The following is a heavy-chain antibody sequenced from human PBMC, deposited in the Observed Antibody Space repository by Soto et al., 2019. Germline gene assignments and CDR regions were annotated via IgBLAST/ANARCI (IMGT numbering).Heavy chain of an antibody. CDR1: GYTFTSYG. CDR2: ISAYNGNT. J-gene: IGHJ6*02. CDR3: ARDRVVVPVTQYSYYGMDV. Sequence: ASVKVSCKASGYTFTSYGISWVRQAPGQGLEWMGWISAYNGNTNYAQKLQGRVTMTTDTSTSTAYMELRSLRSDDTAVYYCARDRVVVPVTQYSYYGMDVWGQGTTVTVSS. V-gene: IGHV1-18*01. D-gene: IGHD2-15*01.